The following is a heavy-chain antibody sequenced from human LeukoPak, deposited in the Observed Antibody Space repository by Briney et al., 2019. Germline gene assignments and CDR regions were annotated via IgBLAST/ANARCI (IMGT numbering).Heavy chain of an antibody. J-gene: IGHJ4*02. CDR1: GYTFTIYG. D-gene: IGHD5-12*01. CDR3: ARAVRYSGYNFDY. V-gene: IGHV1-18*01. Sequence: AASVTVSFKASGYTFTIYGLSWVRQAPGQGLEWMGWISAYNGNTNYAQKFQGRVTMTRDTSTSTVYMELSSLRSEDTAVYYCARAVRYSGYNFDYWGQGTLVTVSS. CDR2: ISAYNGNT.